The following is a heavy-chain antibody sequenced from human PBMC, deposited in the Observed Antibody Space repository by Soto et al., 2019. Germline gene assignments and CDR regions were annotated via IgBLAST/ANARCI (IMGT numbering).Heavy chain of an antibody. Sequence: GGTLRLSCAASGFTFSTYNMNWVRQAPGKGLEWVSSISSSSSYIYYADSVKGRFTISRDNAKNSLYLQMNSLTTEDTAVYYCARDYDFWSGRGGMDVWGQGTTVTV. CDR2: ISSSSSYI. V-gene: IGHV3-21*01. CDR3: ARDYDFWSGRGGMDV. CDR1: GFTFSTYN. D-gene: IGHD3-3*01. J-gene: IGHJ6*02.